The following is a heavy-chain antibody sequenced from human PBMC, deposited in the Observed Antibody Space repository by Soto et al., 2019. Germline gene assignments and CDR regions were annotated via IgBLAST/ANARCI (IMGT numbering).Heavy chain of an antibody. J-gene: IGHJ5*02. CDR3: ARMSSAGTLNWFDP. CDR1: GYTFVNFY. V-gene: IGHV1-8*01. D-gene: IGHD6-13*01. CDR2: MNPGSGQA. Sequence: ASVKVSCKASGYTFVNFYISWVRQAAGQGLEWLGWMNPGSGQAGYASKFQGRVAMTRDASTGISHLELSSLTSGDTAVHYCARMSSAGTLNWFDPWGQGTLVTVSS.